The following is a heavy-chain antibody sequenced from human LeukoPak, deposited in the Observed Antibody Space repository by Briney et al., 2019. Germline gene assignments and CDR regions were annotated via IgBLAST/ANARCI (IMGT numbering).Heavy chain of an antibody. CDR1: GFTFSSYA. D-gene: IGHD3-22*01. J-gene: IGHJ1*01. V-gene: IGHV3-23*01. CDR2: ISGSGGST. CDR3: AKDYTSHYYDSTGRPRGYFQH. Sequence: GGSLRLSCAASGFTFSSYAMSWVRQAPGKGLEWVSAISGSGGSTYYADSVKGRFTISRDNSKSTLYLQMNSLRAEDTAVYYCAKDYTSHYYDSTGRPRGYFQHWGQGTLVTVSS.